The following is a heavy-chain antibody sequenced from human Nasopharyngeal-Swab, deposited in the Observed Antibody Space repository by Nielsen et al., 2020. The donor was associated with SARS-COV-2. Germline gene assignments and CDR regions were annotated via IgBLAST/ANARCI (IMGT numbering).Heavy chain of an antibody. D-gene: IGHD2-15*01. V-gene: IGHV1-69*10. CDR2: IIPILGIA. Sequence: WVRQAPGQGLEWTGGIIPILGIANYAQKFQGRVTITADKSTSTAYMELSSLRSEDTAVYYCARGPPRYCSGGSCHPYNWFDPWGQGTLVTVSS. J-gene: IGHJ5*02. CDR3: ARGPPRYCSGGSCHPYNWFDP.